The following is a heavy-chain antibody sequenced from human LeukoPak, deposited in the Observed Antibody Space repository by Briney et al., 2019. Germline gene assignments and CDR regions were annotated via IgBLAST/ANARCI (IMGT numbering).Heavy chain of an antibody. J-gene: IGHJ4*02. CDR3: ARQMGVASRKNYFDS. CDR2: LYPRDSDT. D-gene: IGHD5-12*01. CDR1: GYNFTRYW. V-gene: IGHV5-51*01. Sequence: GESLKISCQASGYNFTRYWIGWGRQMPGKVLECRGLLYPRDSDTRYSPSCQVQVTFSADNSIHTAYLPWSSLRASDTAIYYCARQMGVASRKNYFDSWGQGNLVTVSA.